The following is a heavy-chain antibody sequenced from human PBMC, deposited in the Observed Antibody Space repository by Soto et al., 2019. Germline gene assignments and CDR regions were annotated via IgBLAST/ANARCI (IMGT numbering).Heavy chain of an antibody. V-gene: IGHV1-69*13. CDR2: IIPIFGTA. CDR3: ARGPIVVVAHSDY. CDR1: GGTFSSYA. Sequence: SVKVSYKASGGTFSSYAISWVRQAPGQGLEWMGGIIPIFGTANYAQKFQGRVTITADESTSTAYMELSSLRSEDTAVYYCARGPIVVVAHSDYWGQGTLVTVSS. J-gene: IGHJ4*02. D-gene: IGHD3-22*01.